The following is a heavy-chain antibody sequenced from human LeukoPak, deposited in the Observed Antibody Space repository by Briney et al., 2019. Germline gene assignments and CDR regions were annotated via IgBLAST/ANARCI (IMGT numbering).Heavy chain of an antibody. D-gene: IGHD2-2*01. CDR3: ARDPNMRYSTMPGY. J-gene: IGHJ4*02. CDR2: ISAYNGNT. CDR1: GYTFISYG. V-gene: IGHV1-18*04. Sequence: GASVKVSCKASGYTFISYGISWVRLAPGQGLEWMGWISAYNGNTNYAQKLQGRVTMTTDTSTSTAYMELRSLRSDDTAVYYCARDPNMRYSTMPGYWGQGTLVTVSS.